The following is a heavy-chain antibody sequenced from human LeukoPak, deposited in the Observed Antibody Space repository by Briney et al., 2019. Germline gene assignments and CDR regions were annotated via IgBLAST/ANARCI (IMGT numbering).Heavy chain of an antibody. J-gene: IGHJ4*02. Sequence: GGSLRLSCAASEFTFRNYAMNWVRQAPGKGLEWLSSITGSAHNTYYAGSVKGQFTISRDNSKNTLYLQMNSLRAEDTAVYYCAKDQNGYNKPADYWGQGTLVTVSS. V-gene: IGHV3-23*01. CDR1: EFTFRNYA. CDR2: ITGSAHNT. D-gene: IGHD5-24*01. CDR3: AKDQNGYNKPADY.